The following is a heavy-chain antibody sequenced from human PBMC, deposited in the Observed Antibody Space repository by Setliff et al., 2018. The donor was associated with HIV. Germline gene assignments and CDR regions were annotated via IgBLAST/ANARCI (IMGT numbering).Heavy chain of an antibody. CDR1: GGSISSGDYY. CDR3: ARSIEGSSGWYFVLGYSDY. Sequence: SETLSLTCTVSGGSISSGDYYWSWIRQPPGKGLEWIGYIYYSGSTYYNPSLKSRVTISVDTSKNQFSLKLSSVTAADTAVYYCARSIEGSSGWYFVLGYSDYWGPGTLVTVSS. CDR2: IYYSGST. V-gene: IGHV4-30-4*08. J-gene: IGHJ4*02. D-gene: IGHD6-19*01.